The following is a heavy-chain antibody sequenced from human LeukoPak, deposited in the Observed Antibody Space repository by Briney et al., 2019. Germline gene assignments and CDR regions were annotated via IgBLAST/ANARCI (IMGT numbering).Heavy chain of an antibody. CDR2: IYPGDSDS. Sequence: HGESLKISCKGSGYRFTDYWIAWVRQMPGKGLEWMGIIYPGDSDSRYSPSFQGQVTFSADKSISTAYLQWSSLKASDTAMYYCARRSYCYSTSCYGYWFDSWGQETLVTVSS. CDR3: ARRSYCYSTSCYGYWFDS. V-gene: IGHV5-51*01. J-gene: IGHJ5*01. D-gene: IGHD2-2*01. CDR1: GYRFTDYW.